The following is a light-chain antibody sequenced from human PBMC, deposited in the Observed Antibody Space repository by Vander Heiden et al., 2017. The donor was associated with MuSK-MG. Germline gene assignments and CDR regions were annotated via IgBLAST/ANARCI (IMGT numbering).Light chain of an antibody. CDR2: AAS. CDR3: QQQNCDHRPIT. J-gene: IGKJ5*01. V-gene: IGKV1-9*01. CDR1: QGISSY. Sequence: DIQLTQSPSFLSASVGDRVTITCRASQGISSYLAWYQQKPGKAPKLLIYAASTLQRGVRSRFSGSGDGTEVTLTINSRQPEDFESYYYQQQNCDHRPITFGQGTQVEIK.